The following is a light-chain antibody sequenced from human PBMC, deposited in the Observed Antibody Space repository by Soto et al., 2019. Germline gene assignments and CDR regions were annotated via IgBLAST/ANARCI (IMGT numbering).Light chain of an antibody. J-gene: IGKJ5*01. CDR1: QSVSSY. Sequence: EIVLTQSPATLSLSPGERATLSCRASQSVSSYLAWYQQKPGQAPRLLIYDASNRATGIPARFSGSGSGTDFTRTISILEPEDFAVYYCQQRSNWPLITFGQGTRLEI. CDR2: DAS. V-gene: IGKV3-11*01. CDR3: QQRSNWPLIT.